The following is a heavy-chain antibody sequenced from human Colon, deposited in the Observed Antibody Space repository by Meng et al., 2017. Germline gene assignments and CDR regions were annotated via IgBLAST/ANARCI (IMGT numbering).Heavy chain of an antibody. CDR1: GGSIKSGGYH. CDR2: MYDSGTT. Sequence: QLHLHESCPGPVRPSDDLSLGCTVSGGSIKSGGYHWRCVRQHPGKGLEYIGFMYDSGTTDYNPSLRSRVSISEIGSSKNQFSLTLRSVTAADTANYFCARDTLYGTDYWGQGVLVTVSS. V-gene: IGHV4-31*03. CDR3: ARDTLYGTDY. D-gene: IGHD4-17*01. J-gene: IGHJ4*02.